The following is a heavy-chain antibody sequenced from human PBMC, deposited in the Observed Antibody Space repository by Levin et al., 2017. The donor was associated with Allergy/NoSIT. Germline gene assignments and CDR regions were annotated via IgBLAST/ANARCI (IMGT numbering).Heavy chain of an antibody. CDR3: ARFGMVATMDFDY. Sequence: KASETLSLTCAVYGGSFSGYYWSWIRQPPGKGLEWIGEINHSGSTNYNPSLKSRVTISVDTSKNQFSLKLSSVTAADTAVYYCARFGMVATMDFDYWGQGTLVTVSS. CDR1: GGSFSGYY. D-gene: IGHD5-12*01. V-gene: IGHV4-34*01. CDR2: INHSGST. J-gene: IGHJ4*02.